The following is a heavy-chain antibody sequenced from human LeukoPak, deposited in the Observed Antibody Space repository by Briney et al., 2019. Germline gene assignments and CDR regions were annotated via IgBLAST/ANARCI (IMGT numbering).Heavy chain of an antibody. J-gene: IGHJ4*02. CDR2: TYYRSKWYN. Sequence: SPTLSLTFAISGDSVSINSAAWNWIRQSPSRGLEWLGSTYYRSKWYNDYAVSVKSRITINPDTSKNQFSLQLNSVTPEDTAVYYCAREGLMGATTHFDYWGQGTLVTVSS. D-gene: IGHD1-26*01. CDR3: AREGLMGATTHFDY. V-gene: IGHV6-1*01. CDR1: GDSVSINSAA.